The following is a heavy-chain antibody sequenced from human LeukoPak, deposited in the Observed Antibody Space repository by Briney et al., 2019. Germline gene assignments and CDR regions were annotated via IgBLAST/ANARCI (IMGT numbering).Heavy chain of an antibody. D-gene: IGHD6-13*01. V-gene: IGHV4-34*01. CDR3: ARGYRSIAAVRVNNWFDP. CDR2: INHSGST. J-gene: IGHJ5*02. CDR1: GGSFSGYY. Sequence: SETLSLTSAVYGGSFSGYYWSWIRQPPGKGLEWIGEINHSGSTNYNPSLKSRVTISVDTSKNQFSLKLSSVTAADTAVYYCARGYRSIAAVRVNNWFDPWGQGTLVTVSS.